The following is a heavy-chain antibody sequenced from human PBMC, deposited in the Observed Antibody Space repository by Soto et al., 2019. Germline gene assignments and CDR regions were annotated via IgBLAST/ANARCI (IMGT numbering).Heavy chain of an antibody. J-gene: IGHJ3*02. CDR1: GGSISSYY. CDR3: ARVWGGAFDI. D-gene: IGHD3-10*01. CDR2: IYYSGST. V-gene: IGHV4-59*01. Sequence: QVQLQESGPGLVKPSETLSLPCTVSGGSISSYYWSWIRQPPGKGLEWIGYIYYSGSTNYNPPLKGRVTISGDTAKNQFSLKLSSVTAADTAVYDCARVWGGAFDIWGQGTMVTVSS.